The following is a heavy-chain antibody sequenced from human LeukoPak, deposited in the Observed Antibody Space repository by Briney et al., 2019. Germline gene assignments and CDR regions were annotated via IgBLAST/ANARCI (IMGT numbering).Heavy chain of an antibody. CDR1: GGSISSGGYY. D-gene: IGHD3-10*01. CDR2: IYYSGST. CDR3: ARGQQRDNMVRGVIFDY. Sequence: SQTLSLTCTVSGGSISSGGYYWSWIRQHPGKGLEWIGYIYYSGSTYYNPSLKSRVTISVDTSKNQFSLKLSSVTAADTAVYYCARGQQRDNMVRGVIFDYWGQGTLVTVSS. J-gene: IGHJ4*02. V-gene: IGHV4-31*03.